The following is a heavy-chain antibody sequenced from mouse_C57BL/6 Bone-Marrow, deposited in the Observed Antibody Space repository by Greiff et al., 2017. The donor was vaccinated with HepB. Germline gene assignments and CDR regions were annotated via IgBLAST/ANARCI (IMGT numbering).Heavy chain of an antibody. Sequence: EVKLVESGGGLVKPGGSLKLSCAASGFTFSDYGMHWVRQAPEKGLEWVAYISSGSSTIYYADTVKGRFTISRDNAKNTLFLQMTSLRSEDTAMYYCAKPAPNWVFAYCGQGTLVTVSA. CDR1: GFTFSDYG. V-gene: IGHV5-17*01. CDR2: ISSGSSTI. CDR3: AKPAPNWVFAY. D-gene: IGHD4-1*01. J-gene: IGHJ3*01.